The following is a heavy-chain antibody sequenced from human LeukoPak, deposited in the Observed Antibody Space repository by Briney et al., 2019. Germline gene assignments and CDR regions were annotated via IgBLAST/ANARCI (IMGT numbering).Heavy chain of an antibody. J-gene: IGHJ4*02. CDR3: ARVPLRFLEPFDY. Sequence: PSETLSLTCAVYGGSVSGYYWSWIRQPPEEALDWTGEISHRGRTHYTPSLPSRVTMSVDTSKNQFALNLNSVTAADTAVYYCARVPLRFLEPFDYWGQGILVTVSS. V-gene: IGHV4-34*01. CDR1: GGSVSGYY. CDR2: ISHRGRT. D-gene: IGHD3-3*01.